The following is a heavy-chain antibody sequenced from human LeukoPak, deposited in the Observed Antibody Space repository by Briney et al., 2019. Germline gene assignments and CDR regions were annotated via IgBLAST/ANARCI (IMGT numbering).Heavy chain of an antibody. CDR1: GFTFSDYY. CDR2: IGSSGSTI. D-gene: IGHD1-26*01. V-gene: IGHV3-11*01. CDR3: ARSRLGIVGATDAFDI. J-gene: IGHJ3*02. Sequence: GGSLRLSCAASGFTFSDYYMSWIRQALGKGLEWVSYIGSSGSTIYYADSVKGRFTISRDNAKNSLYLQMNSLRAEDTAVYYCARSRLGIVGATDAFDIWGQGTMVTVSS.